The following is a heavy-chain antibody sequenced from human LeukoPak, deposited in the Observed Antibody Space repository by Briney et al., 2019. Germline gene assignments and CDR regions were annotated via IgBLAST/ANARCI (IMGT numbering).Heavy chain of an antibody. V-gene: IGHV1-69*05. Sequence: ASVKVSCKASGGTFSSYAISWVRQAPGQGLEWMGGIIPIFGTANYAQKFQGRVTITTDESTSTAYMELSGLRSEDTAVYYCARDGRFGESWFDPWGQGTLVTVSS. J-gene: IGHJ5*02. CDR2: IIPIFGTA. CDR1: GGTFSSYA. CDR3: ARDGRFGESWFDP. D-gene: IGHD3-10*01.